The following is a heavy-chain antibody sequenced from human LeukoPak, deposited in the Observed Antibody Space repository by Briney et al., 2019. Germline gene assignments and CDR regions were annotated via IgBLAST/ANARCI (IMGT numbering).Heavy chain of an antibody. CDR3: ARQGWFGELLSPLDY. Sequence: SETLSLTCTVSGGSISTYYWSWIRQPPGKGLEWIAYIHSSGSTNYNPSLKSRVTISVDTSKNQFSLKLSSVTASDTAVYYRARQGWFGELLSPLDYWGQGTLVTVSS. V-gene: IGHV4-59*08. D-gene: IGHD3-10*01. CDR1: GGSISTYY. J-gene: IGHJ4*02. CDR2: IHSSGST.